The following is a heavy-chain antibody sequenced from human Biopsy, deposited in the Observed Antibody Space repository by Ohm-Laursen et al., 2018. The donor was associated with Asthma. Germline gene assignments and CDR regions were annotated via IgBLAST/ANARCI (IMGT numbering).Heavy chain of an antibody. D-gene: IGHD5-24*01. Sequence: TLSLTCVVSGGSISSGGYSWSWIRQPPGKGLEWIGYIYHIGSTYYNPSLKSRVTISVDRSKNQFSLKLSSVTAADTAVYYCARVKDGYNFNYWGQGTLVTVSS. CDR3: ARVKDGYNFNY. J-gene: IGHJ4*02. CDR2: IYHIGST. CDR1: GGSISSGGYS. V-gene: IGHV4-30-2*01.